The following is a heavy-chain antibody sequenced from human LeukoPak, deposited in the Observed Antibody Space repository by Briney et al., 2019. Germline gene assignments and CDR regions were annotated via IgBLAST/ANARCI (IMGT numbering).Heavy chain of an antibody. D-gene: IGHD2-15*01. J-gene: IGHJ5*02. CDR1: GGSISSSSYY. V-gene: IGHV4-39*02. CDR2: IYYGGST. CDR3: ASGGGYCSGGSCYSGNWFDP. Sequence: SETLSLTCSVSGGSISSSSYYWGWIRQPPGKGLEWIGGIYYGGSTYYTPSLKSRLTISVDTSKNHFSLRLSSVTAADTAVYYCASGGGYCSGGSCYSGNWFDPWGQGTLATVSA.